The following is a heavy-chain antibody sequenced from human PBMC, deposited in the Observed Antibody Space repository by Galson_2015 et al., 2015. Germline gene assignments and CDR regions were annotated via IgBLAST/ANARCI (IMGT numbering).Heavy chain of an antibody. J-gene: IGHJ4*02. V-gene: IGHV5-51*01. CDR2: IYPGASDT. Sequence: QSGAEVKKPGDSLRISCAGSGSSSTDYWIACARQLPGRRLDSTANIYPGASDTRYSPSFQGQVTISADKSSSTAYLQWSSLKASDAALYYCARHYYGSGSYYLDSWGQGTLVTVSS. CDR3: ARHYYGSGSYYLDS. CDR1: GSSSTDYW. D-gene: IGHD3-10*01.